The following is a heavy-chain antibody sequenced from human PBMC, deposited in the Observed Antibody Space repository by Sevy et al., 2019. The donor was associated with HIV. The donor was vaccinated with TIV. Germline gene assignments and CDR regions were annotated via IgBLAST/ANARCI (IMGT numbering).Heavy chain of an antibody. J-gene: IGHJ4*02. CDR3: ARERAWAYDY. Sequence: ASVKVSCKASGYTFTNYFIHWVRQAPGQGLEWMGIIGPSDGVTSYPQKFQGRVTMTRDTSTSTVYMELSSLRSEDTAMYYCARERAWAYDYWGQGTLVTVSS. D-gene: IGHD1-26*01. CDR2: IGPSDGVT. CDR1: GYTFTNYF. V-gene: IGHV1-46*01.